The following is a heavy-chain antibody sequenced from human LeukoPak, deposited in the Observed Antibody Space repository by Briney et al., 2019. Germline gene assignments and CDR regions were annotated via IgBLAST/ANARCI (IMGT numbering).Heavy chain of an antibody. CDR2: ISWNSGSI. J-gene: IGHJ3*02. Sequence: SLRLSCAASGFTFDDYAMHWVRQAPGKGLEWVSGISWNSGSIGYADSVKGRFTISRDNAKNSLYLQMNSLRAEDTALYYCAKDEGSSSWYPKNAFDIWGQGTMVTVSS. CDR3: AKDEGSSSWYPKNAFDI. D-gene: IGHD6-13*01. CDR1: GFTFDDYA. V-gene: IGHV3-9*01.